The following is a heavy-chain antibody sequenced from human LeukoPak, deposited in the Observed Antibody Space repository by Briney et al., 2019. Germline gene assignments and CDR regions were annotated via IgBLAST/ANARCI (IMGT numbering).Heavy chain of an antibody. CDR3: ARVDSSGWYSPHYFDY. V-gene: IGHV4-59*01. CDR2: IYYSGST. D-gene: IGHD6-19*01. J-gene: IGHJ4*02. Sequence: SETLSLTCTVSGGSISSYYWSWIRQPPGKGLEWIGYIYYSGSTNYNPSLKSRVTISVDTSENQFSLKLSSVTAADTAVYYCARVDSSGWYSPHYFDYWGQGTLVTVSS. CDR1: GGSISSYY.